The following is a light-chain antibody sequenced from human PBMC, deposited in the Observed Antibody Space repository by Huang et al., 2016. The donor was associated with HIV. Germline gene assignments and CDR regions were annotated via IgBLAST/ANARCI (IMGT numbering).Light chain of an antibody. CDR1: QGVGTY. V-gene: IGKV3D-11*01. J-gene: IGKJ4*01. CDR3: QQRNVWPLT. Sequence: VLTQSPPTLSLSLGGTGTLSCRASQGVGTYVAWDQQRPGQAPRLVIYDASNRAAGIPVRFSGAGSGTDFTLSINGLESEDVGVYYCQQRNVWPLTFGGGTKVEVK. CDR2: DAS.